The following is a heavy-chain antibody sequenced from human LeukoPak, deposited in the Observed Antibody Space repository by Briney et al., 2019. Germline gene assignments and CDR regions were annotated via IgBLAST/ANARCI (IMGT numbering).Heavy chain of an antibody. D-gene: IGHD4-23*01. CDR2: IWYDGSNK. CDR3: ARATTVAPPDY. Sequence: GRSLRLFCAASGFTFSNYGTHWVRQAPGKGLEWVAVIWYDGSNKYYADSVKGRFTISRDNSKNTLYLQMNSLRAEDTAVYYCARATTVAPPDYWGQGTLVTVSS. J-gene: IGHJ4*02. CDR1: GFTFSNYG. V-gene: IGHV3-33*01.